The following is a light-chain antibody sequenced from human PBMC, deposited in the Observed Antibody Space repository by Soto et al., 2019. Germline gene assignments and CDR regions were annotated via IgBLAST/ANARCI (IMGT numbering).Light chain of an antibody. CDR2: GAS. V-gene: IGKV3-15*01. J-gene: IGKJ1*01. CDR1: QSVSSN. Sequence: EIVMTQSPATLSVSPGERATLSCRASQSVSSNLAWYQQKPGQAPRLLIYGASTRATGIPARFSGSGSGTEFTITISRLQSEDVAVYYCQQYNNRGTFGQGTKVEIK. CDR3: QQYNNRGT.